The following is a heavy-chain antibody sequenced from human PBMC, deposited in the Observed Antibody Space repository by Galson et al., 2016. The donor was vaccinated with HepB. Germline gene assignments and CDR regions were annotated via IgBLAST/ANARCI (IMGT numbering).Heavy chain of an antibody. CDR2: ISWNSGSV. Sequence: SLRLSCADSGFPFDDYGMHWVRQAPGKGPEWVSGISWNSGSVGYADSVTGRFTISRDNAKNSLFLQMNSLRTEDTAFYCCAKDVGTGGYAPGYYYGVDVWGQGTTATVSS. CDR3: AKDVGTGGYAPGYYYGVDV. D-gene: IGHD5-18*01. CDR1: GFPFDDYG. V-gene: IGHV3-9*01. J-gene: IGHJ6*02.